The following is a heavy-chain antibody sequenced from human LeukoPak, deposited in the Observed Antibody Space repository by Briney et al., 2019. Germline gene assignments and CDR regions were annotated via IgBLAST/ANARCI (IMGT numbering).Heavy chain of an antibody. Sequence: PSETLSLTCTVSGGSISSSSYSWGWIRQPPGKGLEWIGSMYYSGSTYYNPSLKSRFNISVDTSKNQFSLKLTSVTAADTAVYYCARDRDDIKTYFDYWGQGTLVTVSS. CDR1: GGSISSSSYS. CDR2: MYYSGST. V-gene: IGHV4-39*07. CDR3: ARDRDDIKTYFDY. J-gene: IGHJ4*02. D-gene: IGHD3-9*01.